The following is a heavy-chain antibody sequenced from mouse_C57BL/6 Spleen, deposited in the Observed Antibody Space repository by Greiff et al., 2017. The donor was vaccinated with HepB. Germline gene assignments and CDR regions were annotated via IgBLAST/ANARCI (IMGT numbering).Heavy chain of an antibody. J-gene: IGHJ3*01. CDR3: ARWGD. V-gene: IGHV1-50*01. CDR2: IDPSDSYT. CDR1: GYTFTSYW. Sequence: VQLQQPGAELVKPGASVKLSCKASGYTFTSYWMQWVKQRPGQGLEWIGEIDPSDSYTNYNQKFKGKATLTVDTSSSTAYMQLSSLTSEDSAVYYCARWGDWGQGTLVTVSA.